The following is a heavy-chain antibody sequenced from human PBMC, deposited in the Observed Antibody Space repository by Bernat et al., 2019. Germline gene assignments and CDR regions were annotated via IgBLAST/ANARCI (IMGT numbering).Heavy chain of an antibody. V-gene: IGHV4-34*01. CDR2: INNSGST. CDR1: GGSFSGYY. Sequence: QVQLQQWGAGLLKPSETLSLTSAVYGGSFSGYYWTWIRQPPGKGLEWIGEINNSGSTNYNPSLKSRVTISVDTSKNQFSLKLNSVTAAETAVYYCARGGRGIAEGPAAKGPHFDYWGQGTLVTVSS. J-gene: IGHJ4*02. D-gene: IGHD2-2*01. CDR3: ARGGRGIAEGPAAKGPHFDY.